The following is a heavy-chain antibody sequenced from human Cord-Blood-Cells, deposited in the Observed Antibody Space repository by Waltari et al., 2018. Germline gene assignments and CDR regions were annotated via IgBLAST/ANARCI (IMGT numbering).Heavy chain of an antibody. CDR3: ARDLRITGTLAFDI. Sequence: QVQLVQSGAEVKKPGASVKVSCTASGYTLTGYYMHWVRQAPGQGLEWMGWINPNSGGTNYAQKFQGWVTMTRDTSISTAYMELSRLRSDDTAVYYCARDLRITGTLAFDIWGQGTMVTVSS. V-gene: IGHV1-2*04. J-gene: IGHJ3*02. D-gene: IGHD1-7*01. CDR1: GYTLTGYY. CDR2: INPNSGGT.